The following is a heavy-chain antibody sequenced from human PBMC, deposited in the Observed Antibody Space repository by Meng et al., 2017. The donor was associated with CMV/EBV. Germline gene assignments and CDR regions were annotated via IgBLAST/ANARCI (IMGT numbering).Heavy chain of an antibody. Sequence: GESLKISCAASGFTFDDYGMSWVRQAPGKGLEWVSGINWNGGSTGYADSVKGRFTISRDNAKNSLYLQMNSLRAEDTALYYCARDRSIAARLDYWGQGTLVTVSS. CDR1: GFTFDDYG. D-gene: IGHD6-6*01. CDR2: INWNGGST. CDR3: ARDRSIAARLDY. V-gene: IGHV3-20*04. J-gene: IGHJ4*02.